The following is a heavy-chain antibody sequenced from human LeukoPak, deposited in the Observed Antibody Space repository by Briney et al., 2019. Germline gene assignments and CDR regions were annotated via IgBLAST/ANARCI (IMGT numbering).Heavy chain of an antibody. CDR3: ARGSSYYDFWSGPTVDP. CDR2: IIPIFGTA. V-gene: IGHV1-69*05. CDR1: GGTFSSYA. Sequence: SVKVSCKASGGTFSSYAISWVRQAPGQGLEWMGRIIPIFGTANYAQRFQGRVTITTDESTSTAYMELSSLRSEDTAVYYCARGSSYYDFWSGPTVDPWGQGTLVTVSS. D-gene: IGHD3-3*01. J-gene: IGHJ5*02.